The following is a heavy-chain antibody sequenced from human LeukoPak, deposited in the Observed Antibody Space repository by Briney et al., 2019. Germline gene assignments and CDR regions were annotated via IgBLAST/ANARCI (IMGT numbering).Heavy chain of an antibody. CDR2: ISSSSSYI. CDR3: ARDPRPYVLRFLEGSGFDY. Sequence: KAGGSLRLSCAASGFTFSSYSMNWVRQAPGKGLEWVSSISSSSSYIYYADSVKGRFTISRDNAKNSLYLQMNSLRAEDTAVYYCARDPRPYVLRFLEGSGFDYWGQGTLVTVSS. J-gene: IGHJ4*02. V-gene: IGHV3-21*01. D-gene: IGHD3-3*01. CDR1: GFTFSSYS.